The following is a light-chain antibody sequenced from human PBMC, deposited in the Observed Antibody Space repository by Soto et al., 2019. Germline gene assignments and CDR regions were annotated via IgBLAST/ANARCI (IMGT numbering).Light chain of an antibody. J-gene: IGLJ1*01. CDR2: DVT. CDR1: SSDVGGYDY. CDR3: SSYTSSTSYV. V-gene: IGLV2-14*01. Sequence: QSVLTQPASVSGSPGQSITISCTGTSSDVGGYDYVSWYQQHPGKAPKLMIYDVTNRPSGVANRFSGSKSGNTASLTISGLKAEDEASYYCSSYTSSTSYVFGTGTKVXVL.